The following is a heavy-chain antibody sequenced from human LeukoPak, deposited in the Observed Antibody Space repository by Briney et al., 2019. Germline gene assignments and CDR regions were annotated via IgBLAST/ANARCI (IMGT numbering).Heavy chain of an antibody. D-gene: IGHD5-18*01. Sequence: PSETLSLTCGVSGGSISSTNWWTWVRQPPGKGLEWIGYIYYSGSTNYNPSLKSRVTISVDTSKNQFSLKLSSVTAADTAVYYCARYRVQLWNFDYWGQGTLVTVSS. V-gene: IGHV4-59*01. J-gene: IGHJ4*02. CDR2: IYYSGST. CDR1: GGSISSTNW. CDR3: ARYRVQLWNFDY.